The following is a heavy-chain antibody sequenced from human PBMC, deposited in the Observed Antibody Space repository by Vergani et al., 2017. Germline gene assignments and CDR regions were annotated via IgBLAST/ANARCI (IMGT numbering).Heavy chain of an antibody. Sequence: EVQLVESGGGLVQPGRSLRLSCAASGFTFNDYAMHWVRQAPGKGLEWVSSINWNSSNVGYADSVKGRFTISRDNAKNSLFLQMNSLTTEDTALYYCVKDMYSSPYYYYMDVWGKGTTVTVSS. J-gene: IGHJ6*03. CDR1: GFTFNDYA. CDR3: VKDMYSSPYYYYMDV. V-gene: IGHV3-9*01. D-gene: IGHD6-13*01. CDR2: INWNSSNV.